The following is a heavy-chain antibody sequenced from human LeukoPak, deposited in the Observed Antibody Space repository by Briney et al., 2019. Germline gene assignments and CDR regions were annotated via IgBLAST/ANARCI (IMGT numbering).Heavy chain of an antibody. D-gene: IGHD2-21*02. V-gene: IGHV3-74*01. CDR3: VRDNPRCCGVVSANIDDL. Sequence: GGSLRLSCAASGFTFSSYWMHWVRQAPGKGLVWVSRINTDGSSTSYADSVKGRFTISRDNARNSLYLQMNSLRADDTAMYYCVRDNPRCCGVVSANIDDLWGQGTLVTVSS. CDR1: GFTFSSYW. J-gene: IGHJ5*02. CDR2: INTDGSST.